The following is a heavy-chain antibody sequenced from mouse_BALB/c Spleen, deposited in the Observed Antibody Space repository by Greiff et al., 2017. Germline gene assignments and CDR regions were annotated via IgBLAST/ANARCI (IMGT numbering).Heavy chain of an antibody. Sequence: VQLQQSGPELVKPGASVKISCKPSGYTFTEYTMHWVKQSPGQSLEWIGGINPNNGGTNYNQKFKGKATLTVDKSSSTAYMELRSLTSEDSAVYYGARPGGTSDYDYDEFAYWGQGTLVTVSA. V-gene: IGHV1-18*01. J-gene: IGHJ3*01. CDR2: INPNNGGT. CDR3: ARPGGTSDYDYDEFAY. D-gene: IGHD2-4*01. CDR1: GYTFTEYT.